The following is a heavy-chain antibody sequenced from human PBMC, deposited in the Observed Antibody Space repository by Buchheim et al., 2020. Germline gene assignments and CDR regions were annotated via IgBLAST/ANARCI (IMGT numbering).Heavy chain of an antibody. J-gene: IGHJ6*02. D-gene: IGHD2-2*01. CDR2: INHSGST. V-gene: IGHV4-34*01. Sequence: QVQLQQWGAGLLKPSETLSLTCAVYGGSFSGYYWSWIRQPPGKGLEWIGEINHSGSTNYNPSLKSRVTISVDTSKNQFSLKLSSVTAADTAVYYCARDKLPKLGPYCSSTSCQINYDYYGMDVWGPGTT. CDR1: GGSFSGYY. CDR3: ARDKLPKLGPYCSSTSCQINYDYYGMDV.